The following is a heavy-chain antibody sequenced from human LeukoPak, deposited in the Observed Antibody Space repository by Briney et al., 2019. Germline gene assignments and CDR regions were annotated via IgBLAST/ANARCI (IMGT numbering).Heavy chain of an antibody. V-gene: IGHV1-18*01. J-gene: IGHJ4*02. CDR2: ISAYNGNT. D-gene: IGHD3-22*01. CDR3: ARDRGIVVVNEFDY. Sequence: ASVTVSFTSSGYTFTIYGISWVRQAPGQGLEWMGWISAYNGNTNYPQKLQGRVTMTTDTSTSTAYMELRSLRSDDTAVYYCARDRGIVVVNEFDYWSQGTLVTVSS. CDR1: GYTFTIYG.